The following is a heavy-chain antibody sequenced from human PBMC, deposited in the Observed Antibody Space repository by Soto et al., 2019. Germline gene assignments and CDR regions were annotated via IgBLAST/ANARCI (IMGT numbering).Heavy chain of an antibody. Sequence: QITLEESGLTLVRPTQTLTLTCTFSGFSLNTDGVGVVWIRQPPGKALEWLALIYWNDDKRFSPSLQSRLTITKDTAKTKVVLTMTNMNPGDTGTYYCARAFGEYGPNWFDPWGPGTRVTVSS. D-gene: IGHD3-10*01. CDR2: IYWNDDK. CDR1: GFSLNTDGVG. J-gene: IGHJ5*02. V-gene: IGHV2-5*01. CDR3: ARAFGEYGPNWFDP.